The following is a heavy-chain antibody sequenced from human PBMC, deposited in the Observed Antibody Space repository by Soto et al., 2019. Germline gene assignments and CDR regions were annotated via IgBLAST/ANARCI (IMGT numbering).Heavy chain of an antibody. CDR2: IIPIFGTA. CDR3: ARGGYGGNSDFDY. V-gene: IGHV1-69*13. Sequence: GASVKVSCKASGGTFSSYAICWVRQAPGQGLEWMGGIIPIFGTANYAQKFQGRVTITADESTSTAYMELSSLRSEDTAVYYCARGGYGGNSDFDYWGQGTLVTVSS. CDR1: GGTFSSYA. J-gene: IGHJ4*02. D-gene: IGHD4-17*01.